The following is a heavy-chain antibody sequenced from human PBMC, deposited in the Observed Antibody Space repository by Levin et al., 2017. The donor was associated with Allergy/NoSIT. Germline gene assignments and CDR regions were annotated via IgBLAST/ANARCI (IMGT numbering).Heavy chain of an antibody. V-gene: IGHV4-30-4*01. CDR1: GGSISSGDYY. J-gene: IGHJ3*02. D-gene: IGHD2-2*01. Sequence: SETLSLTCTVSGGSISSGDYYWSWIRQPPGKGLEWIGYIYYSGSTYYNPSLKSRVTISVDTSKNQFSLKLSSVTAADTAVYYCARARGQLLRGAFDIWGQGTMVTVSS. CDR2: IYYSGST. CDR3: ARARGQLLRGAFDI.